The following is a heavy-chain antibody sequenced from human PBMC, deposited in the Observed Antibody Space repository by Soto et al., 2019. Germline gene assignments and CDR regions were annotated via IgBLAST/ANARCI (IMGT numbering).Heavy chain of an antibody. Sequence: GGSLRLSCAASGFTFSSYAMSWVRQAPGKGLEWVSAISGSGGSTYYADSVKGRFTISRDNSKNTLYLQMNSLRAEDTAVYYCASYYVWGSYRPPPNWFDPWGQGTLVTVSS. V-gene: IGHV3-23*01. CDR3: ASYYVWGSYRPPPNWFDP. D-gene: IGHD3-16*02. J-gene: IGHJ5*02. CDR1: GFTFSSYA. CDR2: ISGSGGST.